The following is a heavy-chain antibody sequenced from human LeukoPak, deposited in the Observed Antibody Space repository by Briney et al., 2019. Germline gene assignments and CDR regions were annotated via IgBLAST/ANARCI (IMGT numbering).Heavy chain of an antibody. CDR1: GGSISSYY. CDR2: IYYSGST. J-gene: IGHJ5*02. CDR3: ARGVGATEA. Sequence: SETLSLTCTVSGGSISSYYWSWIRQPPGKGLEWIGYIYYSGSTNYNPSLKSRVTISVDTSKNQFSLKLSSVTAADTAVYYCARGVGATEAWGQGTLVTVSS. D-gene: IGHD1-26*01. V-gene: IGHV4-59*01.